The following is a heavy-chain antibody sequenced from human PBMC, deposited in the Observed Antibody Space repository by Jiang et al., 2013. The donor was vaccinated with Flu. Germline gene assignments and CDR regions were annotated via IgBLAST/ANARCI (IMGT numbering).Heavy chain of an antibody. CDR3: ARETNPLLLRYIMEVDTHMSFDI. J-gene: IGHJ3*02. CDR2: IWYDGSNK. Sequence: VQLVESGGGVVQPGRSLRLSCAASGFTFSSYGMHWVRQAPGKGLEWVAVIWYDGSNKYYADSVKGRFTISRDNSKNTLYLQMNSLRAEDTAVYYCARETNPLLLRYIMEVDTHMSFDIWGQGTSGHRLF. V-gene: IGHV3-33*01. CDR1: GFTFSSYG. D-gene: IGHD3-9*01.